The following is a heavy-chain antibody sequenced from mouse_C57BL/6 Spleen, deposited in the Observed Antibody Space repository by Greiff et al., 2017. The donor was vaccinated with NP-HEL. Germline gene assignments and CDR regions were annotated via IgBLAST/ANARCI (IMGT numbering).Heavy chain of an antibody. V-gene: IGHV1-55*01. CDR2: IYPGSGST. J-gene: IGHJ4*01. Sequence: QVQLQQPGAELVKPGASVKMSCTASGYTFTSYWITWVKQRPGQGLEWIGDIYPGSGSTNYTEKFKSQATLTVDTSSSPAYMQLSSLTSEDSAVNYRERREYYSKGARDYWGQGTTVTVSS. CDR1: GYTFTSYW. CDR3: ERREYYSKGARDY. D-gene: IGHD2-5*01.